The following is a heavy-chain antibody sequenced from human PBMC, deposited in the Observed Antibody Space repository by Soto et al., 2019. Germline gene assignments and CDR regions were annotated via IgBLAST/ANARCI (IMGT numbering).Heavy chain of an antibody. CDR3: ARVVNYYFDY. CDR1: GGSISSGGYS. D-gene: IGHD2-15*01. CDR2: IYHSGST. J-gene: IGHJ4*02. Sequence: SETLSLTCAVSGGSISSGGYSWSWIRQPPGKGLEWIGYIYHSGSTYYNPSLKSRATISVDRSKNQFSLKLSSVTAADTAVYYCARVVNYYFDYWGQGTLVTVSS. V-gene: IGHV4-30-2*01.